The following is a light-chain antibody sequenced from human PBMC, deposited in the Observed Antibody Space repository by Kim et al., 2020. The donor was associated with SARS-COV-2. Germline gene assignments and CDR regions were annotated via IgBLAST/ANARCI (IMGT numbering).Light chain of an antibody. Sequence: ELVLTQSPGTVSLSPGERATLSCRASQSVSSSYLAWYQQKPGQSPRLLIYGASIRATGIPDRFSGSGSGTDFTLIISRLEPEDFAVYYCQQYGSSPPYTFGQGTKLEI. J-gene: IGKJ2*01. CDR1: QSVSSSY. CDR3: QQYGSSPPYT. V-gene: IGKV3-20*01. CDR2: GAS.